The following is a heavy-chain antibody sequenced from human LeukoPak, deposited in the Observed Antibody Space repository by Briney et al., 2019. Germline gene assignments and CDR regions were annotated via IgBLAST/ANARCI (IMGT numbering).Heavy chain of an antibody. Sequence: GGSLRLSCAASGFTFSSYAMHWVHQAPGKGLEWVAVISYDGSNKYYADSVKGRFTISRDNSKNTLYLQMNSLRAEDTAVYYCARDRAREDFWSGPYIYWGQGTLVTVSS. CDR3: ARDRAREDFWSGPYIY. J-gene: IGHJ4*02. D-gene: IGHD3-3*01. V-gene: IGHV3-30-3*01. CDR1: GFTFSSYA. CDR2: ISYDGSNK.